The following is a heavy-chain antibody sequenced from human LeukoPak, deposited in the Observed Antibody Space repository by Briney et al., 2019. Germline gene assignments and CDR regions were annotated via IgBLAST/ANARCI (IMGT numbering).Heavy chain of an antibody. Sequence: QAGGSLGLSCAASGFTFGDYAMGWFRQAPGKGLEWLSFIKSKVCGETIEYAASVKGRFTISRDDSKSIAYLHMNSLETEDTAIYFCSRASFGVVVNMYYFDYWGLGTLVTVSS. CDR3: SRASFGVVVNMYYFDY. CDR2: IKSKVCGETI. V-gene: IGHV3-49*03. CDR1: GFTFGDYA. J-gene: IGHJ4*02. D-gene: IGHD3-3*01.